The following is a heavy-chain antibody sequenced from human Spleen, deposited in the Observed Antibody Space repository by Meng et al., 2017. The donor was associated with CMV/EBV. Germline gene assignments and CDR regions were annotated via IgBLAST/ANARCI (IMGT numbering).Heavy chain of an antibody. CDR2: FYSSGST. V-gene: IGHV4-30-4*08. CDR1: GGSISSGDYY. D-gene: IGHD3-10*01. Sequence: SETLSLTCTVSGGSISSGDYYWSWIRQPPGKGLEWIGYFYSSGSTYYNPSLKSRVTKSVDTSKNQFSLKLSSVTAADTAVYFCARTLRGDVSAFDIWGQGTMVTVSS. J-gene: IGHJ3*02. CDR3: ARTLRGDVSAFDI.